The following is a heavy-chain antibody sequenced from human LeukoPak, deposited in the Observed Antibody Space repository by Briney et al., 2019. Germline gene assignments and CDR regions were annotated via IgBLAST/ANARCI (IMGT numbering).Heavy chain of an antibody. V-gene: IGHV3-23*01. J-gene: IGHJ4*02. D-gene: IGHD2-8*02. CDR3: AKERGVSKPFDY. Sequence: TGGSLRLSCAVSGFTFSTYGMNWVRQAPGKGLEWVSAISDNGERTYYADSVKGRFTISRDNSKSTLYLQMNSLRAEDTAVYYCAKERGVSKPFDYWGQGTLVTASS. CDR2: ISDNGERT. CDR1: GFTFSTYG.